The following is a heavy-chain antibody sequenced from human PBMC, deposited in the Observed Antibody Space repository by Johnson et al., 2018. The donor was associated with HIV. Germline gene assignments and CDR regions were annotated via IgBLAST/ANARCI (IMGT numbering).Heavy chain of an antibody. J-gene: IGHJ3*02. CDR2: IYSGGST. Sequence: VQLVESGVNLVQPGRSLRLSCAASGFTFDDYAIQWVRQAPGKGLAWVSVIYSGGSTYYADSVKGRFTISRDNSKNTLYLQMNSLRAEDTAVYYCLNRDAFDIWGQGTMVTVSS. CDR1: GFTFDDYA. V-gene: IGHV3-66*01. CDR3: LNRDAFDI. D-gene: IGHD2/OR15-2a*01.